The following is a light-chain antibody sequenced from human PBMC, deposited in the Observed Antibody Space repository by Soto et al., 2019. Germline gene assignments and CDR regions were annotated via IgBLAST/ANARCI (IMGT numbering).Light chain of an antibody. J-gene: IGKJ1*01. Sequence: DILLTQSPSTLSASVGDRVTISCRASQSINKWLAWYQHKPGKAPNLLIYEVSTLHSGVPSRFSGSGSGTEFTLTISSLRPDDFATYYCQHYSGDRATFGHG. V-gene: IGKV1-5*03. CDR2: EVS. CDR1: QSINKW. CDR3: QHYSGDRAT.